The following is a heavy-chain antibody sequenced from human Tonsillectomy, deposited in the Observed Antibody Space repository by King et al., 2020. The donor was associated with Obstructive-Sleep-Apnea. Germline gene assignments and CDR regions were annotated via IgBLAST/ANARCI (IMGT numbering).Heavy chain of an antibody. CDR3: ARDSGYYVFWSGYYYWPRLDY. V-gene: IGHV3-66*01. Sequence: VQLVESGGGLVQPGGSLRLSCAASGFTVSSNYMSWVRQAPGKGLEWVSVIYSGGSTYYADSVKGRFTISRDNSKNTLYLQMNSLRAEDTAVYYCARDSGYYVFWSGYYYWPRLDYWGQGTLVTVSS. CDR1: GFTVSSNY. D-gene: IGHD3-3*01. CDR2: IYSGGST. J-gene: IGHJ4*02.